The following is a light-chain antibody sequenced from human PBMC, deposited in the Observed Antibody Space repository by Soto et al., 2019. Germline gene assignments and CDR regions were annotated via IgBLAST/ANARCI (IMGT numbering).Light chain of an antibody. V-gene: IGKV3-11*01. J-gene: IGKJ5*01. Sequence: EIVLTQSPATLSLSPGERATLSCRASQSVSSYLAWYQQKPGQAPRLLIYDASNRATGIPARFSGSESGTDFTLTISSLEPEDVAVYYCQQRSNWPITFGQGTRLEI. CDR2: DAS. CDR3: QQRSNWPIT. CDR1: QSVSSY.